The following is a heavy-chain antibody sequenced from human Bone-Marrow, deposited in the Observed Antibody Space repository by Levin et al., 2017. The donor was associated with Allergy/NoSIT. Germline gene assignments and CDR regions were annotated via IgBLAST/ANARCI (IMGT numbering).Heavy chain of an antibody. CDR1: GYTFSLYG. CDR2: ISSYNGNT. CDR3: ARVDYYDSSGYFSI. Sequence: ASVKVSCKASGYTFSLYGITWVRQAPGQGLEWMGWISSYNGNTDYAQNLQGRVTMTTDTSTSTVQMELRSLNSDDTAVYYCARVDYYDSSGYFSIWGQGTLVTVSS. D-gene: IGHD3-22*01. J-gene: IGHJ4*02. V-gene: IGHV1-18*01.